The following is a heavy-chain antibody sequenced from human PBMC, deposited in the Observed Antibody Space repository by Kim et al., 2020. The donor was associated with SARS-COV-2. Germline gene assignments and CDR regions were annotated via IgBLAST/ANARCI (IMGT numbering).Heavy chain of an antibody. CDR1: GYTFTSYA. J-gene: IGHJ4*02. V-gene: IGHV1-3*01. CDR3: ARGIGYCSSTSCPTFDY. Sequence: ASVKVSCKASGYTFTSYAMHWVRQAPGQRLEWMGWINAGNGNTKYSQKFQGRVTITRDTSASTAYMELSSLRSEDTAVYYCARGIGYCSSTSCPTFDYWGQGTLVTVSS. D-gene: IGHD2-2*01. CDR2: INAGNGNT.